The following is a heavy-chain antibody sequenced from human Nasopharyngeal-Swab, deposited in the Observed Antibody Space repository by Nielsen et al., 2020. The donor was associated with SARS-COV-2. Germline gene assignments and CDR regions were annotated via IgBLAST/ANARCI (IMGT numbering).Heavy chain of an antibody. V-gene: IGHV7-4-1*02. CDR2: INTNTGNP. D-gene: IGHD2-8*01. J-gene: IGHJ6*02. Sequence: WGRQAPGQGLEWMGWINTNTGNPTYAQGFTGRFVFSLDTSVSTAYLQISSLKAEDTAVYYCARVYCTNGVCYGLDYYYYYGMDVWGQGTTVTVSS. CDR3: ARVYCTNGVCYGLDYYYYYGMDV.